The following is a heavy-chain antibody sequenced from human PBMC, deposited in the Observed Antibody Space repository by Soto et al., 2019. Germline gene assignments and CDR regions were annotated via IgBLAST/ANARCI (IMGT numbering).Heavy chain of an antibody. D-gene: IGHD1-26*01. CDR3: AHGEGIVKSIVYFDT. J-gene: IGHJ4*02. CDR2: FNREDGET. CDR1: GYFLTALS. V-gene: IGHV1-24*01. Sequence: AASVKVSCKVSGYFLTALSIHWVRQAPGKGLEWMGGFNREDGETIYAQKFQGRVTMTEDTSTESAYMELSSLTSEDTAIYYCAHGEGIVKSIVYFDTWFQATLVTVS.